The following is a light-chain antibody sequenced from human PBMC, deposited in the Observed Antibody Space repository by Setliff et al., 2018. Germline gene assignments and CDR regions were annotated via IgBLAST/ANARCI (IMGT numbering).Light chain of an antibody. CDR1: SSDVGGYNY. V-gene: IGLV2-14*01. J-gene: IGLJ1*01. CDR2: NVG. Sequence: QSALAQPASVSGSPGQSITISCTGTSSDVGGYNYVSWYQQHPGKAPKLMIYNVGNRPSGVSNRFSGSKSGNTASPTISGLQAEDEADYYCCSHTISSTRVFGTGTKVTVL. CDR3: CSHTISSTRV.